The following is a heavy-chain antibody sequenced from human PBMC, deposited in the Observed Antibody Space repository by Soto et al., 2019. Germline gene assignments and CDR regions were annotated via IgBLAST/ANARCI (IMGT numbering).Heavy chain of an antibody. V-gene: IGHV4-34*01. D-gene: IGHD3-22*01. CDR1: GGSFSGYY. J-gene: IGHJ3*02. CDR3: ATWTDYYDSSGPQALNAFDI. CDR2: INHSGST. Sequence: SETLSLTCAVYGGSFSGYYWSWIRQPPGKGLEWIGEINHSGSTNNNPSLKSRVTISVDTSKNQFSLKLSSVTAADTAVYYCATWTDYYDSSGPQALNAFDIWGQGTMVTVSS.